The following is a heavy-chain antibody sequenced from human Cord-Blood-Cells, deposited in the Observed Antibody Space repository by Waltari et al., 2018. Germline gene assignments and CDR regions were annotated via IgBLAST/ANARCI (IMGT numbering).Heavy chain of an antibody. CDR1: GYTFTGNY. J-gene: IGHJ3*02. Sequence: QVQLVQSGAEVKKPGASVKVSCKASGYTFTGNYMHWVRQAPGQGLEWMGWINPNSGATNYAQKFQGRVTMTRDTSISTAYMELSRLRSDDTAVYYCATLSGAAGDAFDIWCQGTMVTVSS. D-gene: IGHD6-13*01. CDR3: ATLSGAAGDAFDI. V-gene: IGHV1-2*02. CDR2: INPNSGAT.